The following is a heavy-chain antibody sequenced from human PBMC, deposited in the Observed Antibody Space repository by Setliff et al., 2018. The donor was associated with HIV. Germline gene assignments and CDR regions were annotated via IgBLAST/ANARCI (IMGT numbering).Heavy chain of an antibody. CDR1: GGSINRSNYY. CDR2: ISYTGST. D-gene: IGHD2-8*01. Sequence: PSETLSLTCTVPGGSINRSNYYWGWIRQPPGKGLEWIGTISYTGSTYYDPSLKSRVTISLDTSKNQFFLKLRSVTAADTAVYYCARGLPTTGPDFWGQGTLVTVSS. J-gene: IGHJ4*02. V-gene: IGHV4-39*07. CDR3: ARGLPTTGPDF.